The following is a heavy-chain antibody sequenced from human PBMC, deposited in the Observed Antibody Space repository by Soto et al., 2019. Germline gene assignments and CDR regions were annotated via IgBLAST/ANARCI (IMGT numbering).Heavy chain of an antibody. J-gene: IGHJ4*02. V-gene: IGHV3-7*01. CDR1: GFTFNSYW. D-gene: IGHD3-10*02. CDR3: ARGGNTPMFY. Sequence: GGSLRLSCAASGFTFNSYWMSWVRQAPGKGLEWVANIKQDGSDKYYVDSVKGRFTISRDNAKNSLYLQMNSLRAEDTAVYYCARGGNTPMFYWGQGTLVTVSS. CDR2: IKQDGSDK.